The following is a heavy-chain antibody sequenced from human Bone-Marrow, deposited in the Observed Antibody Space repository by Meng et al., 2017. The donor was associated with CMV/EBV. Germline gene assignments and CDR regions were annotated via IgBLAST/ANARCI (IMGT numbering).Heavy chain of an antibody. CDR1: GFTFSSYA. D-gene: IGHD2-15*01. J-gene: IGHJ6*02. CDR3: ARDKRIPRKGYYYYYYGMDV. Sequence: GGSLRLSCAASGFTFSSYAMSWVRQAPGKGLEWVSAISGSGGSTYYADSVKGRFTISRDNSKNSLYLQMNSLRAEDTAVYYCARDKRIPRKGYYYYYYGMDVWGQGTTVTVSS. CDR2: ISGSGGST. V-gene: IGHV3-23*01.